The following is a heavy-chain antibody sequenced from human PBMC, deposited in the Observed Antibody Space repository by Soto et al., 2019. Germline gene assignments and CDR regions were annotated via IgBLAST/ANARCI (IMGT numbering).Heavy chain of an antibody. J-gene: IGHJ4*02. CDR3: ARPPGGGGY. CDR2: IYSGGYT. Sequence: EVQLVESGGGLIQPGGSLRLSCAVSGFTVSNNYMSWVRQAPGKGLEGVSVIYSGGYTAYGDSVKGRFTISRDNSKNTLVLQKNSQGPPHTAVYSWARPPGGGGYWGQGTLVTVSS. D-gene: IGHD3-10*01. V-gene: IGHV3-53*01. CDR1: GFTVSNNY.